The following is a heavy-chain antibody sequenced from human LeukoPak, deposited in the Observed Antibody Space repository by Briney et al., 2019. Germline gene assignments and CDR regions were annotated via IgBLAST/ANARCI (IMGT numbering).Heavy chain of an antibody. CDR1: GGSISSSSYY. Sequence: SETLSLTCTVSGGSISSSSYYWSWIRQPPGKGLEWIGEINHSGSTNYNPSLKSRVTISVDTSKNQFSLKLSSVTAADTAVYYCARLYYYGSRKSLYYFDYWGQGTLVTVSS. V-gene: IGHV4-39*01. D-gene: IGHD3-10*01. J-gene: IGHJ4*02. CDR2: INHSGST. CDR3: ARLYYYGSRKSLYYFDY.